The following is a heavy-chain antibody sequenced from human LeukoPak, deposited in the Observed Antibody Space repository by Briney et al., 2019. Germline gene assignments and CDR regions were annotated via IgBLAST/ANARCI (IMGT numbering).Heavy chain of an antibody. V-gene: IGHV1-46*01. CDR2: ISPSGGTT. CDR3: ARQRGGQYEDAFDI. CDR1: GYTFTSSY. D-gene: IGHD2-8*01. Sequence: ASVKVSCKASGYTFTSSYIHWVRQAPGQGLEWMGIISPSGGTTIYAQKFQGRVTMTRDTSTSTVYMELSSLRSEDTAVYYCARQRGGQYEDAFDIWGQGTVVTVSS. J-gene: IGHJ3*02.